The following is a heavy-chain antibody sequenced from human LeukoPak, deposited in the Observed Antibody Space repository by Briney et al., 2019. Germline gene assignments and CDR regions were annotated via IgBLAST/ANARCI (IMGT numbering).Heavy chain of an antibody. Sequence: GASVKVSCKASGGTFSSYAISWVRQAPGQGLEWVGGIIPIFGTANYAQEFQGRVTITADESTSTAYMELSSLRSEDTAVYYCASPADYGSGSYYTYWGQGTLVTVSS. J-gene: IGHJ4*02. CDR2: IIPIFGTA. D-gene: IGHD3-10*01. CDR3: ASPADYGSGSYYTY. CDR1: GGTFSSYA. V-gene: IGHV1-69*13.